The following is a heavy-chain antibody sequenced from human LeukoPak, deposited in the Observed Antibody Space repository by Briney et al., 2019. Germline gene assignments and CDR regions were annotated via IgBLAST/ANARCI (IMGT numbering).Heavy chain of an antibody. CDR2: ISTNGGGT. J-gene: IGHJ4*02. CDR3: AKGVRGVIAYYFDY. D-gene: IGHD3-10*01. CDR1: GFTFSTYA. V-gene: IGHV3-64*01. Sequence: GGSLRLSCAASGFTFSTYAMHWVRQAPGKGLEYVSAISTNGGGTYYANSVKGRFTMSRDNSKKQLYLQMNSLRVEDTAVYYCAKGVRGVIAYYFDYWGQGTLVNVSS.